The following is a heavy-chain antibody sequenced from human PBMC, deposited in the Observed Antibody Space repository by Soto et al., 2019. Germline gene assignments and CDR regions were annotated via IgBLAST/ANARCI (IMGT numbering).Heavy chain of an antibody. CDR3: SRHGYYYDGRGDSEDN. CDR1: GFTFSGSA. CDR2: IRDKANSYAT. D-gene: IGHD3-22*01. Sequence: EVQLVESGGGLVQPGGSLKLSCAASGFTFSGSAMHWVRQASGKGLEWVGRIRDKANSYATVYAASVRGRFTISRDDSKNTAYLEMNSLRTEDTAVYYCSRHGYYYDGRGDSEDNWGQGTLVTVSS. J-gene: IGHJ4*02. V-gene: IGHV3-73*02.